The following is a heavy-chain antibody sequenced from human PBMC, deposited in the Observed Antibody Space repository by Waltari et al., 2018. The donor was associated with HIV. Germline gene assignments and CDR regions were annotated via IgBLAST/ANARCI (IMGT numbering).Heavy chain of an antibody. CDR3: ATMIGGGSFNYFDH. D-gene: IGHD2-15*01. CDR1: GYNFITYW. V-gene: IGHV5-51*01. Sequence: EVQLLQSGAEVKKPGESLKISCKASGYNFITYWIGWVRQMPGKGLERMGSIYPGDADIRYNPSVQGQVTLSADKSISTAYLQWSSLKASDTAMYYCATMIGGGSFNYFDHWGQGTLVTVAS. CDR2: IYPGDADI. J-gene: IGHJ4*02.